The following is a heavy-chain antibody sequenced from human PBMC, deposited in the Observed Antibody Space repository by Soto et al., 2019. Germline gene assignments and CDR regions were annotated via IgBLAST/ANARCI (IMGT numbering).Heavy chain of an antibody. V-gene: IGHV4-59*01. CDR2: IYYSGST. J-gene: IGHJ5*02. D-gene: IGHD2-15*01. CDR3: ARDVGYCSGGSCGNWFDP. CDR1: GGSISSYY. Sequence: SETLSLTCTVSGGSISSYYWSWIRQPPGKGLEWIGYIYYSGSTNYNPSLKGRVTISVDTSKNQFSLKLSSVTAADTAVYYCARDVGYCSGGSCGNWFDPWGQGTLVTVSS.